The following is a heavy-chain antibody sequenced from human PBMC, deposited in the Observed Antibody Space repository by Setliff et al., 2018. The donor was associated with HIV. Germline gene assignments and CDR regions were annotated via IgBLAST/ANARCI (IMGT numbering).Heavy chain of an antibody. CDR1: GGSISSYY. CDR3: ARVLSSGSYYKYYYYMDV. J-gene: IGHJ6*03. V-gene: IGHV4-4*07. CDR2: IYTSGST. Sequence: PSETLSLTCTVSGGSISSYYWSWIRQPAGKGLEWIGRIYTSGSTNYNPSLKSRVTMSVYTSKNQFSLKLSSVTAADTAVYYCARVLSSGSYYKYYYYMDVWGKGTTVTVSS. D-gene: IGHD3-10*01.